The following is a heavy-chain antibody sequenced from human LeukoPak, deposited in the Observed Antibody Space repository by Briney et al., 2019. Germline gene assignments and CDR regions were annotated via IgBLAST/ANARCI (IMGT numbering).Heavy chain of an antibody. J-gene: IGHJ4*02. CDR3: ARAITINFDY. Sequence: SETLSLTCTVSRGSISSGSYYWSWIRQPAGKGLEWIGRTYTSGSTNYNPSLKSRVTISVDTSKNQFSLKLSSVTAADTAVYYCARAITINFDYWGQGTLVTVSS. D-gene: IGHD3-3*01. CDR2: TYTSGST. CDR1: RGSISSGSYY. V-gene: IGHV4-61*02.